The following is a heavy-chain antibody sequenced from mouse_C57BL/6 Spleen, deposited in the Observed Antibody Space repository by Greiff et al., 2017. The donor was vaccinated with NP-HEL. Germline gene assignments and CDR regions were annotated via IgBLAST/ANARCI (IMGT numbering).Heavy chain of an antibody. Sequence: EVKLMESGEGLVKPGGSLKLSCAASGFTFSSYAMSWVRQTPEKRLEWVAYISSGGDYIYYADTVKGRFTISRDNARNTLYLQMSSLKSEDTAMYYCTRGGYGSRYWYFDVWGTGTTVTVSS. J-gene: IGHJ1*03. CDR1: GFTFSSYA. CDR3: TRGGYGSRYWYFDV. V-gene: IGHV5-9-1*02. D-gene: IGHD1-1*01. CDR2: ISSGGDYI.